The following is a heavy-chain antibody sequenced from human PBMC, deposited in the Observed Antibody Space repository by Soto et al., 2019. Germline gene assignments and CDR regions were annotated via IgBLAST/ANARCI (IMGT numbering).Heavy chain of an antibody. Sequence: ASVKVSCKASGYTFTSYGISWVRQAPGQGLEWMGWISAYNGNTNYAERVQGRVTVTLDKSARTAFMEMWGLTSDDTAVYFCARDNGYYDFWGQGTLVTVSS. CDR2: ISAYNGNT. D-gene: IGHD2-8*01. V-gene: IGHV1-18*01. CDR1: GYTFTSYG. J-gene: IGHJ4*02. CDR3: ARDNGYYDF.